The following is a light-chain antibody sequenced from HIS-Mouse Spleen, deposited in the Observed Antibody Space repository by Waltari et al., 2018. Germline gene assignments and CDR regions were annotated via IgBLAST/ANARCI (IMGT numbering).Light chain of an antibody. CDR3: QQYGSSSALT. Sequence: IVLTQSPGTLSLSPGERATLSCRASQSVSSSYLAWYQQKPGQAPRLLIYGASSRATGIPDRFSGSGSGTDFTLTISRLEPEDFAVYYCQQYGSSSALTFGGGTKVEIK. J-gene: IGKJ4*01. CDR2: GAS. CDR1: QSVSSSY. V-gene: IGKV3-20*01.